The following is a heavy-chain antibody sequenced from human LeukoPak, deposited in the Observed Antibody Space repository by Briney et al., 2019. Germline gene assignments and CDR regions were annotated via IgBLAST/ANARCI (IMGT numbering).Heavy chain of an antibody. CDR2: ISSSSSYI. CDR1: GFIFSSYS. J-gene: IGHJ4*02. CDR3: AKENILTFGGVIDPGYDS. V-gene: IGHV3-21*01. Sequence: GGSLRLSCAASGFIFSSYSMNWVRQAPGKGLEWVSFISSSSSYIYYADSVKGRFTISRDNSKNTLYLQMNSLRAEDTALYYCAKENILTFGGVIDPGYDSWGQGTLVTVSS. D-gene: IGHD3-16*02.